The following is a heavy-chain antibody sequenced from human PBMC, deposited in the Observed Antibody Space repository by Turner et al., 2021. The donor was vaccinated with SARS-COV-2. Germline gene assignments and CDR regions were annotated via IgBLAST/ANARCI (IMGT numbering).Heavy chain of an antibody. CDR1: GGSISSYY. J-gene: IGHJ4*02. CDR3: ARQDTYGRDSYCYGFYFDY. CDR2: IYYSGST. V-gene: IGHV4-59*08. Sequence: QVQLQESGPGLVKPSETLSLTCTVSGGSISSYYWSWIRQPPGKGLEWIGYIYYSGSTNYNPSLKSRVTISVDTSKNQFSLKLSSVTAADTAVYYCARQDTYGRDSYCYGFYFDYWGQGTLVTVSS. D-gene: IGHD5-18*01.